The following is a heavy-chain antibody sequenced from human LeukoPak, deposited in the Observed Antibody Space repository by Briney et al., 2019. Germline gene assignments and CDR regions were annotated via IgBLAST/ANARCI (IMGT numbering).Heavy chain of an antibody. D-gene: IGHD1-1*01. CDR3: AKGRTTLGRGSDY. Sequence: GGSLRLSCAASGFIFGGFTMNWVRQVPGKGLEWVSYISSSSSSIYYADSVKGRFTISRDNAKHSLYLQMNSLSDEDTAVYYCAKGRTTLGRGSDYWGQGTLVTVSS. CDR1: GFIFGGFT. J-gene: IGHJ4*02. CDR2: ISSSSSSI. V-gene: IGHV3-48*02.